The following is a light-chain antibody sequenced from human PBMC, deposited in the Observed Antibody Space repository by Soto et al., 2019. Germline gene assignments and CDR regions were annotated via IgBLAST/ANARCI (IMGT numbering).Light chain of an antibody. Sequence: QSALTQPRSVSGSPGQSVTISCTGTSSDVGAYNYVCWYQQLPGKAPRLIIYDVIKRPSGVPDRFSGSKSGNTASLTISGLQPEDEADYYCHSFTHSYPEVFGGGTKLPVL. J-gene: IGLJ3*02. V-gene: IGLV2-11*01. CDR2: DVI. CDR1: SSDVGAYNY. CDR3: HSFTHSYPEV.